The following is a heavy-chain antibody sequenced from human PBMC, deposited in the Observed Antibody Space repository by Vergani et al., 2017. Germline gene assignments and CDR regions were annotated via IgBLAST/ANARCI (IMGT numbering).Heavy chain of an antibody. CDR1: GFTFSDSA. V-gene: IGHV3-73*01. D-gene: IGHD3/OR15-3a*01. J-gene: IGHJ6*04. CDR3: FYDFWAGYDSGDV. CDR2: IRDKAYNYAT. Sequence: EVQLVESGGDLVQPGRSLRLSCTASGFTFSDSAIHWVRQTSGKGLEWIGRIRDKAYNYATVYAVSVKGRFTISRDDSKKTAYLQMNGLTTEDTAVYYCFYDFWAGYDSGDVWGKGTTVTVSS.